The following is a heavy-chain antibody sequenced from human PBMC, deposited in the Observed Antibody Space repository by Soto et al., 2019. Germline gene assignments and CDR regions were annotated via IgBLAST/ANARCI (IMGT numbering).Heavy chain of an antibody. V-gene: IGHV5-10-1*01. J-gene: IGHJ6*02. Sequence: GESLVISCQGSGYSFTSHWITWVRQTPGKGLEWMGRIDHSDSYTNYSPSFQGRVTISADRSISTAFLQWSSLEASDTAIYYCARRLSGPKEEYNSYYVYGLDVWGQGTTVTVSS. CDR2: IDHSDSYT. CDR3: ARRLSGPKEEYNSYYVYGLDV. CDR1: GYSFTSHW. D-gene: IGHD1-1*01.